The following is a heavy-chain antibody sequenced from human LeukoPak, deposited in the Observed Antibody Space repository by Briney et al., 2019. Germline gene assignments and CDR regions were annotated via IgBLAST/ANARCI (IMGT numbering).Heavy chain of an antibody. CDR3: AHSEWELLGGVSDY. Sequence: SGPTLAKPTQTLTLTCTFSGFSLSTSGVGVGWIRQPPGKALEWLALIYWNDDKRYSPSLKSRLTITKDTSKNQVVLTMTNMDPVDTATYYCAHSEWELLGGVSDYWGQGTLVTVSS. J-gene: IGHJ4*02. CDR1: GFSLSTSGVG. CDR2: IYWNDDK. V-gene: IGHV2-5*01. D-gene: IGHD1-26*01.